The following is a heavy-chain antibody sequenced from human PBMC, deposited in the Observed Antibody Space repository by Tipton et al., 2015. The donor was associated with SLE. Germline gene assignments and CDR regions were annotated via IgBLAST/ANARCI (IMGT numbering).Heavy chain of an antibody. J-gene: IGHJ5*02. Sequence: TLSLTCTVSGGSISSYYWSWIRQPPGKGLEWIGYSYYSGSTNYNPSLKSRVTISVDTSKNQFSLKLSSVTAADTAVYYCAKRGSTTVTSWGQGTLVTVSS. CDR1: GGSISSYY. V-gene: IGHV4-59*01. CDR3: AKRGSTTVTS. CDR2: SYYSGST. D-gene: IGHD4-17*01.